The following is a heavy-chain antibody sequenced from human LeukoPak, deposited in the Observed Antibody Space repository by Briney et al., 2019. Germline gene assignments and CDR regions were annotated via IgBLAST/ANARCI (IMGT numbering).Heavy chain of an antibody. Sequence: SETLSLTCTVSGGSISSSSYYWGWIRQPPGKGLEWIGSIYYSGSTYYNPSLKSRVTISVGTSKNQFSLKLSSVTAADTAVYYCARDQYGSSYGWFDPWGQGTLVTVSS. CDR2: IYYSGST. CDR1: GGSISSSSYY. D-gene: IGHD6-13*01. J-gene: IGHJ5*02. CDR3: ARDQYGSSYGWFDP. V-gene: IGHV4-39*07.